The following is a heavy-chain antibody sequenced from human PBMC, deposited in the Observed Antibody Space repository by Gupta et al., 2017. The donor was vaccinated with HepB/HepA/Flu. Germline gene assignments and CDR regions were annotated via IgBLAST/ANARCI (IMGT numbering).Heavy chain of an antibody. CDR1: GFTVSGPA. V-gene: IGHV3-73*02. CDR3: TRHLDVYFFDY. CDR2: IRSKTNSDAT. Sequence: EVELVESGGGLVQPGGSLKLSCAASGFTVSGPALHWVRQASGKGLEWVGRIRSKTNSDATAYAASVKGRFIISRDDSKNTAYLQMKSLKIEDTAVYYCTRHLDVYFFDYWGQGTLVTVSS. J-gene: IGHJ4*02.